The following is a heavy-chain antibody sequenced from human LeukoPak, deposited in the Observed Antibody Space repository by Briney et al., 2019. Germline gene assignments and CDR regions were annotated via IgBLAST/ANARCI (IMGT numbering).Heavy chain of an antibody. D-gene: IGHD3-10*01. CDR3: ARTMVRGSRADY. CDR2: IIPILGIA. J-gene: IGHJ4*02. V-gene: IGHV1-69*04. Sequence: SVKVSCKASGGTFSSYAISWVRQAPGQGLEWMGRIIPILGIANYAQKFQGRVTITADKSTSTAYMELSSLRSEDTAVYYCARTMVRGSRADYWGQGTLVTVSS. CDR1: GGTFSSYA.